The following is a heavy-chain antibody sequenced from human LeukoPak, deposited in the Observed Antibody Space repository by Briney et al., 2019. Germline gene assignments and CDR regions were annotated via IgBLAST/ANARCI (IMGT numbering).Heavy chain of an antibody. D-gene: IGHD2-2*01. CDR2: IYTSGST. Sequence: PSETLSLTCTVSGGSISSGSYYWSWIRQPAGKGLEWIGRIYTSGSTNYNPSLKSRVTISVDTSKNQFSLKLSSVTAADTAVYYCAGTSSANDYWGQGTLVTVSS. V-gene: IGHV4-61*02. CDR3: AGTSSANDY. CDR1: GGSISSGSYY. J-gene: IGHJ4*02.